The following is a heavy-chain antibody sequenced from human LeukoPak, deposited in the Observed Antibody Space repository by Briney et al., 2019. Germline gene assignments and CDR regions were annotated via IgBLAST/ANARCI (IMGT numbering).Heavy chain of an antibody. CDR2: ITGSGGSGGST. J-gene: IGHJ4*02. D-gene: IGHD3-10*01. V-gene: IGHV3-23*01. CDR3: AKHLASFGELFRGFGELFRGFDY. CDR1: GFTFSNCA. Sequence: PGGSLRLSCAASGFTFSNCAMSWVRQAPGKGLEWVSTITGSGGSGGSTNYADSVKGRFTISRDNSKNTLYLQMNSLRAEDTAVYYCAKHLASFGELFRGFGELFRGFDYWGQGTLVTVSS.